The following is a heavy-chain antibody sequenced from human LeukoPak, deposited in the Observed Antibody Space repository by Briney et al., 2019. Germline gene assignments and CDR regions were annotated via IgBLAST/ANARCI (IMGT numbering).Heavy chain of an antibody. J-gene: IGHJ3*02. Sequence: PSETLSLTCTVSGGSIRSGDYYWSWIRQRPGEGLEWFGYIYHSGSTYYNPSLKSQFTISVDTSMNQFSLKLSSVTAADTAVYYCARYCSGGNCKGAFDIWGQGTMVTVSS. D-gene: IGHD2-15*01. CDR3: ARYCSGGNCKGAFDI. CDR1: GGSIRSGDYY. CDR2: IYHSGST. V-gene: IGHV4-31*01.